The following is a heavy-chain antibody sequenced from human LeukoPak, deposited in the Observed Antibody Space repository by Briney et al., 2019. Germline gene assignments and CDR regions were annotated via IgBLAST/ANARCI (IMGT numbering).Heavy chain of an antibody. Sequence: SETLSLTCAVYGGSFSGYYWSWIRQPPGKGLEWIGEINHSGSTNYNPPLKSRVTISVDTSKNQFSLKLSSVTAADTAVYYCARAGGSGTPGRYWGQGTLVTVSS. CDR2: INHSGST. J-gene: IGHJ4*02. CDR3: ARAGGSGTPGRY. CDR1: GGSFSGYY. D-gene: IGHD3-10*01. V-gene: IGHV4-34*01.